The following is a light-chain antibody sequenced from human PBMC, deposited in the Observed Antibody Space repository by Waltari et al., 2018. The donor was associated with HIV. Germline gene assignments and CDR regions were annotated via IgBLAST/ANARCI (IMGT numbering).Light chain of an antibody. CDR1: ALPKQY. CDR2: KDS. Sequence: SYELTQPPSVSVSPGKTARITCSGDALPKQYADWYQQKPGQAPVVVIYKDSERPSGIPDRFSGSSSGTTVTLTISGVQAEDEADYYCQSADSSGPYRVFGGGTKLTVL. J-gene: IGLJ3*02. CDR3: QSADSSGPYRV. V-gene: IGLV3-25*03.